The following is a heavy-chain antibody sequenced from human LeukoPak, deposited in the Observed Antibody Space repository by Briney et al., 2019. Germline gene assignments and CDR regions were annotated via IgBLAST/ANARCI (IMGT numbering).Heavy chain of an antibody. V-gene: IGHV3-9*01. CDR2: IAWNSNT. CDR1: GFTFDNYA. Sequence: QPGRSLRLSCAASGFTFDNYAMHWVRQAPGKGLEWVSGIAWNSNTGFADSVKGRFTISRDNAENSLYLLMNSLTPEDTAFYFCAKDMNSYGSGSSYNPWGPFDSWGQGTLVTVSS. J-gene: IGHJ4*02. CDR3: AKDMNSYGSGSSYNPWGPFDS. D-gene: IGHD3-10*01.